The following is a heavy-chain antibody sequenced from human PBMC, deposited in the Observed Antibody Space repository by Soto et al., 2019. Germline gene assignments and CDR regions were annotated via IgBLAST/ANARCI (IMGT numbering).Heavy chain of an antibody. J-gene: IGHJ6*02. Sequence: QVQLVESGGGVVQPGRSLRLSCAASGFPFRNYGMHWVRQAPAKGLEWVALVWYDGGNKNYVDSVKGRFTISRDNSKNTLYLQMNSLRDEDTAVYYCVRAAGYSGNDYVYYYGMDVWGQGTTVTVSS. CDR2: VWYDGGNK. V-gene: IGHV3-33*01. CDR1: GFPFRNYG. CDR3: VRAAGYSGNDYVYYYGMDV. D-gene: IGHD5-12*01.